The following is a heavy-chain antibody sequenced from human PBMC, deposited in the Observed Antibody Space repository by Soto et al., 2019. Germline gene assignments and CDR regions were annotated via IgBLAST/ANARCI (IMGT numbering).Heavy chain of an antibody. CDR3: AKAGVRGVIITYMDV. CDR2: ISGSGGST. Sequence: GGSLRLSCAASGFTFSSYAMSWVRQAPGKGLEWVSAISGSGGSTYYADSVKGRFTISRDKSKNTLYLQMNSLRAEDTAVYYCAKAGVRGVIITYMDVWGKGTTVTVSS. J-gene: IGHJ6*03. V-gene: IGHV3-23*01. CDR1: GFTFSSYA. D-gene: IGHD3-10*01.